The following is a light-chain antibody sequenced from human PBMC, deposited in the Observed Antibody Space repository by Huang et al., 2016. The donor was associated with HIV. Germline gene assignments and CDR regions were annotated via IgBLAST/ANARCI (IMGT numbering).Light chain of an antibody. CDR2: GAS. CDR3: QQYNNWLA. CDR1: QTVNSN. J-gene: IGKJ1*01. Sequence: IVMTQSPATLSVSPGERATLSCRASQTVNSNLAWYQHKPGQAPRLLIDGASARATGVPARFSGSGSGTKFTLTISSLQSEDFAVYYCQQYNNWLAFGQGTKVEIK. V-gene: IGKV3-15*01.